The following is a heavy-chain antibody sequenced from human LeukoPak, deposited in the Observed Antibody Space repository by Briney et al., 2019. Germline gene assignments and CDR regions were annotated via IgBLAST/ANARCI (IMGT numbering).Heavy chain of an antibody. CDR3: ARVLGVAAAGRGRYYYGMDV. J-gene: IGHJ6*02. Sequence: GGSLRLSCATSGFTFSSYSMNWVRQAPGKGLEWVSSITNSSTYIYYAESVKGRFTISRDNARNSLNLQMNSLRTDDSAVYYCARVLGVAAAGRGRYYYGMDVWGQGTTITVSS. V-gene: IGHV3-21*01. D-gene: IGHD6-13*01. CDR1: GFTFSSYS. CDR2: ITNSSTYI.